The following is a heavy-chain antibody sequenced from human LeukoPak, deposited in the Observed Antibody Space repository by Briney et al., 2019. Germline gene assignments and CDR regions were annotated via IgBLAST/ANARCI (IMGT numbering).Heavy chain of an antibody. J-gene: IGHJ6*03. CDR2: IRYDGSNK. V-gene: IGHV3-30*02. D-gene: IGHD3-10*01. CDR1: RVTFSSYA. CDR3: AKGSAGMVRGVIIAGGYYYMDV. Sequence: GGSLRLSCAASRVTFSSYAMHWVRQAPGKGLEWVAFIRYDGSNKYYADSVKGRFTISRDNSKNTLYLQMNSLRAEDTAVYYCAKGSAGMVRGVIIAGGYYYMDVWGKGTTVAISS.